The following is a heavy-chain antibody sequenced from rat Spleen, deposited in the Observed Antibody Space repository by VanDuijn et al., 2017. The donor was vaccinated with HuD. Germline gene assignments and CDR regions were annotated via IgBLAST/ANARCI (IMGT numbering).Heavy chain of an antibody. V-gene: IGHV5S23*01. D-gene: IGHD1-9*01. CDR1: GFSFSNHY. Sequence: EVQLVESGGGLVQPGNSLKLSCAASGFSFSNHYMAWVRQAPKKGLEWVATISTSGSNTFYPDSVKGRFTISRDNAKSSLYLQMSSLKSEDTATYYCTRLGDTHYGYNPLDAWGQGASVTVSS. J-gene: IGHJ4*01. CDR3: TRLGDTHYGYNPLDA. CDR2: ISTSGSNT.